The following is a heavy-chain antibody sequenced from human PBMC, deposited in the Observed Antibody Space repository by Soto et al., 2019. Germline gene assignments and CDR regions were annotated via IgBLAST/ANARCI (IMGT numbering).Heavy chain of an antibody. Sequence: EVQLVESGGGLVQPGGSLRLSCTASGFTFSSYSMNWVRQAPGKGLEWLSYISSSISTMHYADSVKGRFTISRDNAKNSLYLQINSLRDEDTAVYYCAREVRDTAAADFDYWGQGTLVTVSS. D-gene: IGHD5-18*01. CDR2: ISSSISTM. V-gene: IGHV3-48*02. CDR1: GFTFSSYS. CDR3: AREVRDTAAADFDY. J-gene: IGHJ4*02.